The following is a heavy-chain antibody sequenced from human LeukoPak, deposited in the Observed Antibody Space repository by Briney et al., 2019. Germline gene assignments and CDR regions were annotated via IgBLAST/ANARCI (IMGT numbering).Heavy chain of an antibody. V-gene: IGHV1-69*01. CDR2: IIPIFGTA. D-gene: IGHD1-26*01. J-gene: IGHJ6*02. CDR3: ALRVIVGATTDYYYYGMDV. Sequence: SVKVSRKASGGTFSSYAISWVRQAPGQGLEWMGGIIPIFGTANYAQKFQGRVTITADESTSTAYMELSSLRSEDTAVYYCALRVIVGATTDYYYYGMDVWGQGTTVTVSS. CDR1: GGTFSSYA.